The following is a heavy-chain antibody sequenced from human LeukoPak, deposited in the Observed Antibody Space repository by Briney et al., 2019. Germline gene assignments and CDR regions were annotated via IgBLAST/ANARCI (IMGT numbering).Heavy chain of an antibody. D-gene: IGHD2-15*01. V-gene: IGHV3-23*01. CDR2: ISGSGGST. J-gene: IGHJ4*02. CDR1: GFTFSSYA. CDR3: AKESDVVVVAVTFYYFDY. Sequence: GGSLRLSCASSGFTFSSYAMSWVRQAPGKGLEWGSAISGSGGSTYYADSVKGRFTISRDNSKNTLYLQMNSLRAEDTAVYYCAKESDVVVVAVTFYYFDYWGQGTLVTVSS.